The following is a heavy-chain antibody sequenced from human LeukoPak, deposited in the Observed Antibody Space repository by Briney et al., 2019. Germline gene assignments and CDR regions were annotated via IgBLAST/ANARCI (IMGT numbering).Heavy chain of an antibody. D-gene: IGHD3-10*01. J-gene: IGHJ4*02. CDR3: AKDRTNVLLWFGELLHPLDY. CDR2: ISGSGGST. CDR1: GFTFSSYA. V-gene: IGHV3-23*01. Sequence: GGSLRLSCAASGFTFSSYAMSWVRQAPGKGLEWVSAISGSGGSTYYADSVKDRFTISRDNSKNTLYLQMNSLRAEDTAVYYCAKDRTNVLLWFGELLHPLDYWGQGTLVTVSS.